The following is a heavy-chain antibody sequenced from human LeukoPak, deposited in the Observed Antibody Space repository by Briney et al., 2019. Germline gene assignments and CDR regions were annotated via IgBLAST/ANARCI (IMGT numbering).Heavy chain of an antibody. V-gene: IGHV3-9*01. D-gene: IGHD1-26*01. CDR2: ISWNSGSI. CDR1: GFTFDDYA. Sequence: GGSLRLSCAASGFTFDDYAMHWVRQAPGKGLEWVSGISWNSGSIGYADSVKGRFTISRDNAKNSLYLQMNSLRAEDTALYYCAKDNSGSEMGATPLDYWGQGTLVTVSS. J-gene: IGHJ4*02. CDR3: AKDNSGSEMGATPLDY.